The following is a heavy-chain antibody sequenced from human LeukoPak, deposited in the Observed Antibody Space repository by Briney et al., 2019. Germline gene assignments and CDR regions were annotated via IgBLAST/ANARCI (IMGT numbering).Heavy chain of an antibody. Sequence: GRSLRLSCAASGFTFSSYVMHWVRQAPGKGLEWVAAIWYDGSNKYYADSVKGRFTISRDNSKNTLYLQMNSLRAEDTAVYYCARTIQLWTNDYWGQGTLVTVSS. CDR3: ARTIQLWTNDY. D-gene: IGHD5-18*01. J-gene: IGHJ4*02. CDR2: IWYDGSNK. CDR1: GFTFSSYV. V-gene: IGHV3-33*01.